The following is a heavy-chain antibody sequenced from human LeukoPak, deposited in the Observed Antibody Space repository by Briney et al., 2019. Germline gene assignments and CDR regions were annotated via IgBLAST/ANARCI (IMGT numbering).Heavy chain of an antibody. V-gene: IGHV3-7*05. CDR1: GFPFSNYW. D-gene: IGHD5-24*01. CDR3: ARASDPWLQLT. Sequence: TGGSLRLSCAASGFPFSNYWMIWVRQAPGKGLEWVGNIKQDGSEKRYADSVRGRFSISRDNAQTSLYLQMNSLRAEDTAVYYCARASDPWLQLTWGQGTLVTVSS. CDR2: IKQDGSEK. J-gene: IGHJ5*02.